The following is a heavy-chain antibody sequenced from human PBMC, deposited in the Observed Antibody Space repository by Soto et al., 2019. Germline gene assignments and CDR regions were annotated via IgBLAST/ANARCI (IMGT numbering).Heavy chain of an antibody. CDR2: ISGSGGST. CDR3: AKDYYDSSGYYYVSSAAFDI. V-gene: IGHV3-23*01. CDR1: GFTFSSYA. Sequence: PGGSLRLSCAASGFTFSSYAMSWVRQAPGKGLEWVSAISGSGGSTYYADSVKGRFTISRDNSKNTLYLQMNSLRAEDTAVYYCAKDYYDSSGYYYVSSAAFDIWGQGTMVTVSS. D-gene: IGHD3-22*01. J-gene: IGHJ3*02.